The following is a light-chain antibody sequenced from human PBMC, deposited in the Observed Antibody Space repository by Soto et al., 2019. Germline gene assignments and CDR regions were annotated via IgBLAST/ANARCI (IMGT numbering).Light chain of an antibody. Sequence: EIVITQSPATLSVSPGERATLSCRAGQSFSSDLACYQQKPGQAPRLLIYGASTRATGIPARFSGSGSGTEFTLTISRLEPEDFAVYYCQQYGSSPRTFGQGTQVDI. CDR3: QQYGSSPRT. V-gene: IGKV3-15*01. CDR2: GAS. J-gene: IGKJ1*01. CDR1: QSFSSD.